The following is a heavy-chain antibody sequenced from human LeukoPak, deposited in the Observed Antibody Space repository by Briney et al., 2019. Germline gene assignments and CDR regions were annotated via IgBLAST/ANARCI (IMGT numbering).Heavy chain of an antibody. D-gene: IGHD6-6*01. Sequence: PSETLSLTCTVSGGSISSSSYYWGWIRQPPGKGLEWIGSIYYSGSTYYNPSLKSRVTISVDTSKNQFSLKLSSVTAADTAVYYCAREDSSSTGYWGQGTLVTVSS. V-gene: IGHV4-39*07. CDR2: IYYSGST. CDR1: GGSISSSSYY. J-gene: IGHJ4*02. CDR3: AREDSSSTGY.